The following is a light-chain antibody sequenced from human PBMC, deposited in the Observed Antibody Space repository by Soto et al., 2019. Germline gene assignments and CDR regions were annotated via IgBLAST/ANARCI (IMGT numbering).Light chain of an antibody. CDR1: QGISSW. J-gene: IGKJ2*01. CDR3: QQANSXPHT. Sequence: DIQMTQSPSSVSASVGDRVTITCRASQGISSWLAWYQQKPGKAPKLLIYAASSLQSGVPSRFSGSGSGTDFXLXXXSLQXXXFATXYCQQANSXPHTFGQGTKVDIK. V-gene: IGKV1-12*01. CDR2: AAS.